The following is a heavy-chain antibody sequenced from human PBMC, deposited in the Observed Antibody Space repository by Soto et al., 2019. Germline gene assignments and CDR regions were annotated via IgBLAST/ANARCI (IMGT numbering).Heavy chain of an antibody. CDR3: ARAFVPATAIPQFYFDY. J-gene: IGHJ4*02. CDR2: ISSSSSYI. Sequence: PGGSLRLSCAASGFTFSSYSMNWVRQAPGKGLEWVSSISSSSSYIYYADSVKGRFSISRDNAKNSLYLQMNSLRAEDTAVYYCARAFVPATAIPQFYFDYWGQGTLVTVSS. CDR1: GFTFSSYS. D-gene: IGHD2-2*02. V-gene: IGHV3-21*01.